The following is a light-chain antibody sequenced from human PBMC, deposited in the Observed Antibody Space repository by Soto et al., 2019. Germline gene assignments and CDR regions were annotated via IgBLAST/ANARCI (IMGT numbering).Light chain of an antibody. J-gene: IGKJ2*01. V-gene: IGKV1-8*01. CDR2: AAS. CDR3: QHFYNYVYT. CDR1: QGISSY. Sequence: AIRMTQSPSSFSASTGDRVTITCRASQGISSYLAWYQQKPGKAPKLLIYAASTLQSGVPSRFSGSGSGAEFNLTISSLQPEDFATYYCQHFYNYVYTFGQGTRLEIK.